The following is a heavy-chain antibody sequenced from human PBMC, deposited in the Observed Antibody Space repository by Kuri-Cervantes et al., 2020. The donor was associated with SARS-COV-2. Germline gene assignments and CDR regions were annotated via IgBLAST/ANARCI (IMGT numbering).Heavy chain of an antibody. D-gene: IGHD3-9*01. CDR2: INPNSGDT. J-gene: IGHJ4*02. CDR3: ARKGDWAYFDY. CDR1: GYTFTGYY. V-gene: IGHV1-2*02. Sequence: ASVKVSCKASGYTFTGYYMHWVRQAPGQGLEWMGSINPNSGDTNYAQRFQGRVIMTRDTSITTAYMDLSRLTSDDTAVYYCARKGDWAYFDYWGQGTLVTVSS.